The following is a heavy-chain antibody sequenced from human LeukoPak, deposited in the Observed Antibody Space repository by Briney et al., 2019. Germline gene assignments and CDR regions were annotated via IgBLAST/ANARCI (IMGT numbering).Heavy chain of an antibody. J-gene: IGHJ6*02. CDR3: ARDSYYYGSGIMDV. CDR1: GYTFTIYA. Sequence: ASVKVSCKASGYTFTIYAMHWVRQAPGQRLEWMGWINVGNGNTKYSQKFQGRVTITRDTSASTAYMELSSLRSEDTAVYYCARDSYYYGSGIMDVWGQGTTVTVSS. V-gene: IGHV1-3*01. D-gene: IGHD3-10*01. CDR2: INVGNGNT.